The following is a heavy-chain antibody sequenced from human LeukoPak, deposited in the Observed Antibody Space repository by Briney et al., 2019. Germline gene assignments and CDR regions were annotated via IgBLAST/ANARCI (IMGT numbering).Heavy chain of an antibody. CDR2: ISWDSGSR. CDR1: GFTFDDYT. V-gene: IGHV3-43*01. J-gene: IGHJ4*02. D-gene: IGHD6-13*01. Sequence: PGGSLRLSCAASGFTFDDYTMHWVRQAPGKGLEWVSLISWDSGSRYYGDSVKGRFTVSRDNSKNSLYLQMNSLRAEDMALYYCAKDLPSSSWYFGPAFDYWGQGTLVTVSS. CDR3: AKDLPSSSWYFGPAFDY.